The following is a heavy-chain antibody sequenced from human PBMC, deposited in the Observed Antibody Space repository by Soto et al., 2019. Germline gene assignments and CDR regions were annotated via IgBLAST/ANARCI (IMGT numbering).Heavy chain of an antibody. D-gene: IGHD6-13*01. V-gene: IGHV1-69*01. J-gene: IGHJ5*02. CDR1: GGTFSSYA. CDR2: IIPIFGTA. CDR3: ARMSIAAAGMFPSWFDP. Sequence: QVQLVQSGAEVEKPGSSVKVSCKASGGTFSSYAISWVRQAPGQGLEWMGGIIPIFGTANYAQKFQGRVTITADESTSTAYMELSSLRSEDTAVYYCARMSIAAAGMFPSWFDPWGQGTLVTVSS.